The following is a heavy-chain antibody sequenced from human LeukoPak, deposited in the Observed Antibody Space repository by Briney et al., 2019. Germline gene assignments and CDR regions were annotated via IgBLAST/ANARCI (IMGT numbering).Heavy chain of an antibody. Sequence: SETLSLTCTVSGGSISSSSYYWGWIRQPPGKGLEWIGSIYYSGSTYYNPSLKSRVTISVDTSKNQFTLKLSSVTAADTAVYYCARDQGLTYYYGSGSYIVGYFDYWGQGTLVTVSS. CDR1: GGSISSSSYY. D-gene: IGHD3-10*01. CDR2: IYYSGST. CDR3: ARDQGLTYYYGSGSYIVGYFDY. J-gene: IGHJ4*02. V-gene: IGHV4-39*02.